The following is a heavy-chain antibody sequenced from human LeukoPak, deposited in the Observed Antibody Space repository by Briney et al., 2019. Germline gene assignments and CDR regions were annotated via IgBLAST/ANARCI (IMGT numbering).Heavy chain of an antibody. V-gene: IGHV3-20*04. CDR3: ARGKAYSGSYFYAVGY. J-gene: IGHJ4*02. D-gene: IGHD1-26*01. Sequence: GGSLRPSCAASGFTFDDYGMSWVRQAPGKGLEWVSGINWNGGSTGYADSVKGRFTISRDNAKNSLYLQMNSLRAEDTALYYCARGKAYSGSYFYAVGYWGQGTLVTVSS. CDR2: INWNGGST. CDR1: GFTFDDYG.